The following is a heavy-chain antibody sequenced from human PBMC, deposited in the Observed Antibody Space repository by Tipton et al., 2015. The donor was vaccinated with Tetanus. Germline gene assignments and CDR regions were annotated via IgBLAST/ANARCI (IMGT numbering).Heavy chain of an antibody. J-gene: IGHJ6*02. D-gene: IGHD3-10*01. V-gene: IGHV4-59*01. CDR3: ARDNGLWFGELSWFPSGMDV. Sequence: TLSLTCSVSGDSISNYFYNWIRQPPGRGLEWIGYVYYTGSTNYNPSLESRVTISLDTYKNQFSLRLTSVTAADRAVYYCARDNGLWFGELSWFPSGMDVWGQGTTVTVSS. CDR2: VYYTGST. CDR1: GDSISNYF.